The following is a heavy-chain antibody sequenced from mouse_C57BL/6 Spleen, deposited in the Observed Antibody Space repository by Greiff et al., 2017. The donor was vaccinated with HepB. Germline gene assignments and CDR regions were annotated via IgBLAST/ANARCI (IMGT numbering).Heavy chain of an antibody. CDR3: AREGYDYDAWFAY. CDR1: GYAFSSSW. V-gene: IGHV1-82*01. D-gene: IGHD2-4*01. J-gene: IGHJ3*01. CDR2: IYPGDGDT. Sequence: VQLQQSGPELVKPGASVKISCKASGYAFSSSWMNWVKQRPGKGLEWIGRIYPGDGDTNYNGKFKGKATLTADKSSSTAYMQLSSLTSEDSAVYFCAREGYDYDAWFAYWGQGTLVTVSA.